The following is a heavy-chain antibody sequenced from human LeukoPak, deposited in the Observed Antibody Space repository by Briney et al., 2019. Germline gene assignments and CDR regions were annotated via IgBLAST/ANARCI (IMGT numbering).Heavy chain of an antibody. D-gene: IGHD3-22*01. CDR1: GGSISRHF. J-gene: IGHJ3*02. CDR3: ARLLDNDSSGDPDTFDM. CDR2: IHYSGRT. V-gene: IGHV4-59*11. Sequence: SETLSLACSVSGGSISRHFWSWIRQPPGKGLDWIAFIHYSGRTKYNPSLQSRVTISIDTSENNFSLKLTSVTAADTAVYYCARLLDNDSSGDPDTFDMWGQGTVVSVSS.